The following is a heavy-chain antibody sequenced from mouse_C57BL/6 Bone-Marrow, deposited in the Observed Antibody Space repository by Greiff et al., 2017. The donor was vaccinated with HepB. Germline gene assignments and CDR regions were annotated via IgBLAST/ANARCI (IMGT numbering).Heavy chain of an antibody. Sequence: DVQLVESGPGLVKPSQSLSLTCSVTGYSIPSGYYWNWIRQFPGNKLEWMGYISYDGSNNYNPSLKNRISITRDTSKNQFFLKLNSVTTEDTATYYCADYSNYDWYFDVWGTGTTVTVSS. D-gene: IGHD2-5*01. CDR3: ADYSNYDWYFDV. CDR1: GYSIPSGYY. V-gene: IGHV3-6*01. J-gene: IGHJ1*03. CDR2: ISYDGSN.